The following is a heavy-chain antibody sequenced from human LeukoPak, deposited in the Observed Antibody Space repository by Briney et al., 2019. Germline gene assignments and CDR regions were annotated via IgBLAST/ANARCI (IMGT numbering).Heavy chain of an antibody. J-gene: IGHJ4*02. CDR2: IKQDGSEK. D-gene: IGHD1-26*01. CDR3: AREDSGSYYSDY. Sequence: PGGSLRLSCAASGFTFSSYGMHWVRQAPGKGLEWVANIKQDGSEKYYVDSVKGRFTISRDNAKNSLYLQMNSLRAEDTAVYYCAREDSGSYYSDYWGQGTLVTVSS. V-gene: IGHV3-7*03. CDR1: GFTFSSYG.